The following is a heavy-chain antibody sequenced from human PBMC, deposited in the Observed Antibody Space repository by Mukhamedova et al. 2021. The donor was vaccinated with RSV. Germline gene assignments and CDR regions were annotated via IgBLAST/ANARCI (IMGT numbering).Heavy chain of an antibody. CDR1: SAW. D-gene: IGHD2-8*01. V-gene: IGHV3-15*07. Sequence: SAWMTWVRQAPGKGLEWVGRIKSNRDGGTADYAAPVNGRFTISRDDSKNTLYLQMNSLTTEDTAVYFCATDHGGIVHASGSAFDL. CDR3: ATDHGGIVHASGSAFDL. J-gene: IGHJ3*01. CDR2: IKSNRDGGTA.